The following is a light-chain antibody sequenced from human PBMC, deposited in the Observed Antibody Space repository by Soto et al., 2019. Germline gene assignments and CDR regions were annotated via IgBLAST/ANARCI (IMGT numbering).Light chain of an antibody. Sequence: VLTQSPPTLSLSPGERATLSCRTRLSVSSYLAWYQQKPGQAPRLLIYDASNRATGIPARFTGSGSGTDLILTISTLEPEDFAVYYCQQRQYWPPSTFGQGTRLQIK. V-gene: IGKV3-11*01. CDR1: LSVSSY. J-gene: IGKJ5*01. CDR3: QQRQYWPPST. CDR2: DAS.